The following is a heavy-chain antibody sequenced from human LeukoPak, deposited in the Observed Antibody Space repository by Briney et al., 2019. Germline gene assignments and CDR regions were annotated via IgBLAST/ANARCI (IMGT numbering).Heavy chain of an antibody. V-gene: IGHV5-51*01. CDR3: ARRGGGYLDY. Sequence: EESLKISCKGSGYTVTTSWIGWGRQLPGKGLECMGIIYPGDSDTRYSPSFQGQVTISADKSISTAYLQWRSLKASDTAMYYCARRGGGYLDYWGQGTLVTVSS. D-gene: IGHD3-22*01. CDR2: IYPGDSDT. CDR1: GYTVTTSW. J-gene: IGHJ4*02.